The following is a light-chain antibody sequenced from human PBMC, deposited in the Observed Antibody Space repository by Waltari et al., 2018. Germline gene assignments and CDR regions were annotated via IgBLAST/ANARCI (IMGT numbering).Light chain of an antibody. V-gene: IGLV2-23*02. CDR1: RSAVASYNL. CDR3: SSYAGRSILI. CDR2: EVF. J-gene: IGLJ2*01. Sequence: QSALTQPASVSGSPGQSITISCTGTRSAVASYNLFSWYQQYPGKAPRLVIYEVFKRPASVSSRFSGSKAGSTASLTISGVQAEDEATYYCSSYAGRSILIFGGGT.